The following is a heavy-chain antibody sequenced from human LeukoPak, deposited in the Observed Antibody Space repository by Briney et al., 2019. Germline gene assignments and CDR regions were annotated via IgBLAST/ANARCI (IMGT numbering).Heavy chain of an antibody. CDR3: AKDRWRDGTSSFDN. CDR1: GYTFTTYS. V-gene: IGHV1-18*01. CDR2: ISSDNGNS. Sequence: ASVKVSFKASGYTFTTYSINWVRQATGQGLKWMGWISSDNGNSNYAQKLQGRVTMTTDTSTSTAYMELRSLRSDDTAMYYCAKDRWRDGTSSFDNWGQGTLVSVSS. D-gene: IGHD6-6*01. J-gene: IGHJ4*02.